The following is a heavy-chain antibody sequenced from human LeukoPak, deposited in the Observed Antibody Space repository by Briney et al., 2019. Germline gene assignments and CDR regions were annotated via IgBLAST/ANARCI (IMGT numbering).Heavy chain of an antibody. D-gene: IGHD2-15*01. J-gene: IGHJ5*02. CDR2: IYCSGST. Sequence: SETLSLTCTVSGGSISSYYWSWVRQPPGKGLEWVGYIYCSGSTYYNPSLKSRVTISVDTSKNQFSLKLSSVTAADTAVYYCARGGDCSGGSCFWAVHPFDPWGQGTLVTVSS. V-gene: IGHV4-59*12. CDR1: GGSISSYY. CDR3: ARGGDCSGGSCFWAVHPFDP.